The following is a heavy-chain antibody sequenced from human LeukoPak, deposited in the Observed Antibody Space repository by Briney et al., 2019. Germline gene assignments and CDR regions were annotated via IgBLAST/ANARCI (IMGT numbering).Heavy chain of an antibody. CDR1: GGTFSSYA. Sequence: GSSVKVSCKASGGTFSSYAISWVRQAPGQGLEWMGGIIPIFGTANYAQKFQGRVTITTDESTSTAYMELSSLRSEDTAVYYCATDRPRTMVRGVIPLDYWGQGTLVTVSS. D-gene: IGHD3-10*01. CDR3: ATDRPRTMVRGVIPLDY. V-gene: IGHV1-69*05. CDR2: IIPIFGTA. J-gene: IGHJ4*02.